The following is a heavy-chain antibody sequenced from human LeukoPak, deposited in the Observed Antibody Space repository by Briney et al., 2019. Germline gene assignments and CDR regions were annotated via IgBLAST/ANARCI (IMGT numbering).Heavy chain of an antibody. J-gene: IGHJ4*02. CDR1: GFTFSNYG. Sequence: GGSLRLSCAASGFTFSNYGMSWVRQAPGKGLECVSRISGSGDNSGSGDNTYYADSVKGRFTISRDNAKNTLYLQMNSLRAEDTAVYYCAREQSGWLFDYWGQGTLVTVSS. CDR3: AREQSGWLFDY. V-gene: IGHV3-23*04. D-gene: IGHD5-12*01. CDR2: ISGSGDNSGSGDNT.